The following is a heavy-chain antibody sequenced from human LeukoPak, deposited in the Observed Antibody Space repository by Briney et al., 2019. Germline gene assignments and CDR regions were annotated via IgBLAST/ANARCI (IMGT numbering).Heavy chain of an antibody. CDR1: GFNFGDFA. D-gene: IGHD3-22*01. Sequence: PGRSLRLSCTASGFNFGDFAMSWFRQPPGKGLGWVGFIRSKSYGATTDYAVSVKGRFTISRDDSKSIVYLQMNSLKTGDTAMYYCTRDFSNYDDTSGYYPFDYWGQGTLVTVSS. CDR3: TRDFSNYDDTSGYYPFDY. CDR2: IRSKSYGATT. V-gene: IGHV3-49*03. J-gene: IGHJ4*02.